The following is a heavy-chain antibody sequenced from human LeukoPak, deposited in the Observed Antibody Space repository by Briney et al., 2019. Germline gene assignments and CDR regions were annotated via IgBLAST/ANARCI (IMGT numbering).Heavy chain of an antibody. Sequence: PSETLSLTCAVYGGSFSDYFWSWIRQPPGKGLEWIGEISHSGSTTYDPSLRSRVTISGDTSKKQFSLKLSSVTAADTAVYYCVTYYYGSSAPKRNYWGQGILVTVSS. CDR2: ISHSGST. V-gene: IGHV4-34*01. CDR3: VTYYYGSSAPKRNY. D-gene: IGHD3-22*01. J-gene: IGHJ4*02. CDR1: GGSFSDYF.